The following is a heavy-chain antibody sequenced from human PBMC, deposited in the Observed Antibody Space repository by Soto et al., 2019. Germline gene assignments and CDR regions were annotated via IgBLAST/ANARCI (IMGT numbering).Heavy chain of an antibody. CDR1: GGSISSGGYS. J-gene: IGHJ5*02. D-gene: IGHD3-10*01. Sequence: SETLSLTCAVSGGSISSGGYSWSWIRQPPGKGLEWIGYIYHSGSTYYNPSLKSRVTISVDRSKNQFSLKLSSVTAADTAVYYCARATMVRGVIRRSGWFDPWGQGTLVTVSS. CDR2: IYHSGST. V-gene: IGHV4-30-2*01. CDR3: ARATMVRGVIRRSGWFDP.